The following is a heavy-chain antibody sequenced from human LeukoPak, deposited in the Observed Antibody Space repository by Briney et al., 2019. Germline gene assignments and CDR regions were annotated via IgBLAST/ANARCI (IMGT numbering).Heavy chain of an antibody. V-gene: IGHV4-31*03. CDR1: GGSISSGGYY. Sequence: SETLSLTCTVSGGSISSGGYYWSWLRQHPGKVLEWIGYTYYSGSTYYNPSLKSRVTISVDTSKNQFSLNLTSVTAADTAVYYCARGAAANGPWFDPWGQGTLVTVSS. J-gene: IGHJ5*02. CDR2: TYYSGST. CDR3: ARGAAANGPWFDP. D-gene: IGHD6-13*01.